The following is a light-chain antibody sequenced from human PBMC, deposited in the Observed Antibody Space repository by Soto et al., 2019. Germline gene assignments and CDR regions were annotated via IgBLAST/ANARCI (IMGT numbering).Light chain of an antibody. CDR3: HQYATSPLT. J-gene: IGKJ4*01. CDR1: QSVGKNY. V-gene: IGKV3-20*01. Sequence: EIVLTQSPGTLSLSPGERATLSCRASQSVGKNYLSWYQQKPGPVPRLLIYSASSRATGIPDRFSGTGSGADFTLIISRLEPEDFAVYYCHQYATSPLTFGGGTKVEIK. CDR2: SAS.